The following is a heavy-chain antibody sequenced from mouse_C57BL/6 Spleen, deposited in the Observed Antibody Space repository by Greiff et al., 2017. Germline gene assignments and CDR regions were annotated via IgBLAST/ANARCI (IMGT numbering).Heavy chain of an antibody. CDR3: TKSNWAYAMDY. D-gene: IGHD4-1*01. CDR1: GYTFTSYW. J-gene: IGHJ4*01. CDR2: IYPGNSDT. V-gene: IGHV1-5*01. Sequence: EVQLQQSGTVLARPGASVKMSCKTSGYTFTSYWMHWVKQRPGQGLEWIGAIYPGNSDTSYNQKFKGKDKLTAVTSASTAYMELSSLTNEDSAVYYCTKSNWAYAMDYWGQGTSVTVSS.